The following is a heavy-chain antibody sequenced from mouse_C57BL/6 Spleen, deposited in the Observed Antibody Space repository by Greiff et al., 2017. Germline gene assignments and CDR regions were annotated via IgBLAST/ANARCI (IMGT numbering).Heavy chain of an antibody. CDR1: GYTFTSYW. D-gene: IGHD4-1*01. CDR2: INPSNGGT. V-gene: IGHV1-53*01. Sequence: QVQLQQPGTELVKPGASVKLSCKASGYTFTSYWMHWVKQRPGQGLEWIGNINPSNGGTNYNEKLKSKATLTVDKSSSTAYMQLSSLTSEDSAVYYCARLGSGRVYFDYWGQGTTLTVSS. CDR3: ARLGSGRVYFDY. J-gene: IGHJ2*01.